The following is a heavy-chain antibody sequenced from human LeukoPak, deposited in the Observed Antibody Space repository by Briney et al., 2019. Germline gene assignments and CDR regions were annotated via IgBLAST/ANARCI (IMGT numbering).Heavy chain of an antibody. V-gene: IGHV4-59*01. CDR3: AREYRRGMDV. J-gene: IGHJ6*02. D-gene: IGHD5-12*01. Sequence: SETLSLTCTVSGTSITRTYWSWIRQPPGRGLESVGYVYDTGDTNYNPSLKSRVTISVDTSKNQFSLKLSSVTAADTAVYYCAREYRRGMDVWGQGTTVTVSS. CDR1: GTSITRTY. CDR2: VYDTGDT.